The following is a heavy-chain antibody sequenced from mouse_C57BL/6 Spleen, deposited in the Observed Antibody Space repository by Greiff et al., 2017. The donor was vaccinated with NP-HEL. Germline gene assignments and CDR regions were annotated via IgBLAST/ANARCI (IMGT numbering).Heavy chain of an antibody. J-gene: IGHJ3*01. CDR1: GYTFTSYW. Sequence: QVQLQQSGAELVKPGASVKLSCKASGYTFTSYWMQWVKQRPGQGLEWIGEIDPSDSYTNYNQKFKGKATLTVDTSSSTAYMQLSSLTSEDSAVYYCARSVDSSGYWFAYWGQGTLVTVSA. D-gene: IGHD3-2*02. V-gene: IGHV1-50*01. CDR3: ARSVDSSGYWFAY. CDR2: IDPSDSYT.